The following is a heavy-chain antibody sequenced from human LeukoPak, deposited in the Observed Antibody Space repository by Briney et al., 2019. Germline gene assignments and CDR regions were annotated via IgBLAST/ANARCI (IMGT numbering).Heavy chain of an antibody. V-gene: IGHV1-24*01. Sequence: ASVKVSCKVSGYTLTELSMHWVRQAPGKGLEWMGGFDPEDGETIYAQKFQGRVTMTEDTSTDAAYMELSSLRSEDTAVYYCAVDWELGTRNFDYWGQGTLVTVSS. D-gene: IGHD7-27*01. CDR1: GYTLTELS. CDR3: AVDWELGTRNFDY. J-gene: IGHJ4*02. CDR2: FDPEDGET.